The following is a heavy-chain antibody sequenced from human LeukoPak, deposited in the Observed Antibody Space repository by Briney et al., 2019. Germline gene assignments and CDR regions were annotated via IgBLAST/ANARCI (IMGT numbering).Heavy chain of an antibody. CDR1: GFTFSSYA. V-gene: IGHV3-23*01. D-gene: IGHD5-18*01. J-gene: IGHJ4*02. CDR2: ISGSCGST. CDR3: ANLEAKDTAMVLPPHFDY. Sequence: GGSLRLSCAASGFTFSSYAMRWVRHAPGKGLEWVSAISGSCGSTYYADSVKGRFTISRDNSKNTLYLQMNSLRAEDTAVYYCANLEAKDTAMVLPPHFDYWGQGTLVTVSS.